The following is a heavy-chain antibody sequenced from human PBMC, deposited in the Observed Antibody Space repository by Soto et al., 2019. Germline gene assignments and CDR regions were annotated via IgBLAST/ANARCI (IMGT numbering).Heavy chain of an antibody. CDR1: GDSVSSNSAA. D-gene: IGHD3-22*01. J-gene: IGHJ4*02. CDR3: ARANDPSGNYIQYFDY. Sequence: SQTLSLTCAISGDSVSSNSAAWNWIRQSPSRGLEWLGRTYYRSRWYDDYAESVRGRIAVNPDTSKNQFSLQLNSVTPEDTAVSFCARANDPSGNYIQYFDYWGQGTLLTVSS. V-gene: IGHV6-1*01. CDR2: TYYRSRWYD.